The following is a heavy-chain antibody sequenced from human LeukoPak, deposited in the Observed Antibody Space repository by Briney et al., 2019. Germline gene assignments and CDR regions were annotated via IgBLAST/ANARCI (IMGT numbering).Heavy chain of an antibody. CDR2: IYYSGST. Sequence: SETLSLTCTVSGGSISSYYWSWLRQPPGKGLEWIGYIYYSGSTNYNPSLTSRVTISVDTSNNQFSLTLSSLPAAATPLPYLARGGEDVWDATDVSGEGTMVTVSS. D-gene: IGHD2-8*01. CDR3: ARGGEDVWDATDV. V-gene: IGHV4-59*01. J-gene: IGHJ3*01. CDR1: GGSISSYY.